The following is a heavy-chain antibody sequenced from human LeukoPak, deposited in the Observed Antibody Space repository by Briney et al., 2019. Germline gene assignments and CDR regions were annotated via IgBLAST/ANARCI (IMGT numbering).Heavy chain of an antibody. V-gene: IGHV1-69*13. CDR1: GGTFSSYA. D-gene: IGHD3-10*01. J-gene: IGHJ5*02. CDR3: ATGSGSPLLATWFDP. Sequence: GASVKVSCKASGGTFSSYAISWVRQAPGQGLEWMEGIIPIFGTANYAQKFQGRVTITADESTSTAYMELSSLRSEDTAVYYCATGSGSPLLATWFDPWGQGTLATVSS. CDR2: IIPIFGTA.